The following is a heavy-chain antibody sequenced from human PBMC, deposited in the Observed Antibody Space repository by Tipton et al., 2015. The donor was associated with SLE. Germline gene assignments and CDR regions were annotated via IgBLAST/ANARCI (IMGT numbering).Heavy chain of an antibody. D-gene: IGHD3-22*01. V-gene: IGHV4-59*10. CDR3: ARTLPDSSGLAFDH. CDR1: GGSFSGYY. Sequence: TLSLTCAVYGGSFSGYYWSWIRQPAGKGLEWIGRIFTRGSTNENLSLKSRVTISLDTSKNQFSLKLSSVTAADTAVYYCARTLPDSSGLAFDHWGQGTLVTVSS. CDR2: IFTRGST. J-gene: IGHJ4*02.